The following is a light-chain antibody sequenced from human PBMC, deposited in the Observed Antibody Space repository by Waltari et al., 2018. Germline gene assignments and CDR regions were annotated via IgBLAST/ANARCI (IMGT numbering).Light chain of an antibody. CDR3: QQYDTPLS. CDR2: GAS. Sequence: DIQMTQSPSSLSASVGDRVTITCQANQDIYNSLNWYQQKPGKAPNLLIYGASNLEPGVPSRFSGSGSGTHVTFTISSLQADDFASYYCQQYDTPLSFGGGTKVAIK. V-gene: IGKV1-33*01. J-gene: IGKJ4*01. CDR1: QDIYNS.